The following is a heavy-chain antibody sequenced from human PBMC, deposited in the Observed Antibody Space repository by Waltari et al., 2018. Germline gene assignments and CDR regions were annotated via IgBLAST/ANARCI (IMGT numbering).Heavy chain of an antibody. CDR3: ARDPRDYYDFWSGYVLGFDY. Sequence: QVQLVQSGAEVKKPGSSVKVSCKASGGTFSSYAISWVPPAPGQGLEWMGRIIPILGIANYAQKFQGRVTITADKSTSTAYMELSSLRSEDTAVYYCARDPRDYYDFWSGYVLGFDYWGQGTLVTVSS. D-gene: IGHD3-3*01. CDR1: GGTFSSYA. J-gene: IGHJ4*02. CDR2: IIPILGIA. V-gene: IGHV1-69*04.